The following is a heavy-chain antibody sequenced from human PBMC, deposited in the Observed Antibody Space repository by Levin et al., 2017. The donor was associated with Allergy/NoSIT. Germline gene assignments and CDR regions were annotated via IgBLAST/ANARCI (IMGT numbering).Heavy chain of an antibody. J-gene: IGHJ4*02. Sequence: AASVKVSCKASGYTFTSYAMHWVRQAPGQRLEWMGWINAGNGNTKYSQKFQGRVTITRDTSASTAYMELSSLRSEDTAVYYCARDLPTVGPDYWGQGTLVTVSS. V-gene: IGHV1-3*01. CDR2: INAGNGNT. CDR1: GYTFTSYA. CDR3: ARDLPTVGPDY. D-gene: IGHD1-14*01.